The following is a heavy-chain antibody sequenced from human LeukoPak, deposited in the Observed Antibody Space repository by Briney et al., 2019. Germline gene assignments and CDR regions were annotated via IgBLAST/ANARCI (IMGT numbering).Heavy chain of an antibody. J-gene: IGHJ3*02. CDR3: ARGKRRYYGSSASRRRDAFDI. D-gene: IGHD3-22*01. CDR2: INTNTGNP. CDR1: GYTFTSYA. Sequence: ASVKVSCKASGYTFTSYAMNWVRQAPGQGLEWMGWINTNTGNPTYAQGFTGRFVFSLATSVSTAYLQISSLKAEDTAVYYCARGKRRYYGSSASRRRDAFDIWGQGTMVTVSS. V-gene: IGHV7-4-1*02.